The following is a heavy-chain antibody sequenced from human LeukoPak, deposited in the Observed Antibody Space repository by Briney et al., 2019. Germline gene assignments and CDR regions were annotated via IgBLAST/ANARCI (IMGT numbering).Heavy chain of an antibody. CDR1: GYTFTSYY. CDR3: ARDPLRIAVARGDAFDI. CDR2: INPSGGST. V-gene: IGHV1-46*01. D-gene: IGHD6-19*01. Sequence: ASVKVSCKASGYTFTSYYMHWVRQAPGQGLEGMGIINPSGGSTSYPQKFQGRVTMTRDTSTSTVYMELSSLRSEDTAVYYCARDPLRIAVARGDAFDIWGQGTMVTVSS. J-gene: IGHJ3*02.